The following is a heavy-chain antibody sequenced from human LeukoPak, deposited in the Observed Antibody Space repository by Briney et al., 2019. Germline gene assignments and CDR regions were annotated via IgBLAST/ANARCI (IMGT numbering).Heavy chain of an antibody. CDR2: ISGSGGGT. CDR3: AKRGVVIRVFLVGFHKEANYFDS. CDR1: GITLSNYG. Sequence: GGSLRLPCAVSGITLSNYGMSWVRQAPGKGLEWVADISGSGGGTHYADSGKGRFTISRDNSRNTLFLQMNSLRAEDTAVYFCAKRGVVIRVFLVGFHKEANYFDSWGQGALVTVSS. D-gene: IGHD3-10*01. V-gene: IGHV3-23*01. J-gene: IGHJ4*02.